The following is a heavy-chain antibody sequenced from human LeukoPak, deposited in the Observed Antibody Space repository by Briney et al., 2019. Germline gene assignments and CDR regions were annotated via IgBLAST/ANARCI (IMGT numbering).Heavy chain of an antibody. V-gene: IGHV4-59*01. J-gene: IGHJ3*02. Sequence: DPSETLSLTCSVSGGSISTYYWSWIRQPPGKGLEWIGYIYYSGGTNYNPSLKSRVTISVDTSKNQFSLKLSSVTAADTAVYYCARGGIVVIPAANSDAFDIWGQGTMVTVSS. CDR2: IYYSGGT. CDR1: GGSISTYY. D-gene: IGHD2-2*01. CDR3: ARGGIVVIPAANSDAFDI.